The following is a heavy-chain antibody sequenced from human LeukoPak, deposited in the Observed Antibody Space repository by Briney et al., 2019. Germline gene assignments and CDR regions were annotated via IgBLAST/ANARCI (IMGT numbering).Heavy chain of an antibody. CDR2: INHSGST. Sequence: MPSETLSLTCAVYGGSFSGYYWSWIRQPPGKGLEWIGEINHSGSTNYNPSIKSRVTISVDTSKNQFSLKLSSVNAADTAVYYCARAVVVVPAAIGGWFDPWGQGTLVTVSS. J-gene: IGHJ5*02. CDR3: ARAVVVVPAAIGGWFDP. CDR1: GGSFSGYY. V-gene: IGHV4-34*01. D-gene: IGHD2-2*02.